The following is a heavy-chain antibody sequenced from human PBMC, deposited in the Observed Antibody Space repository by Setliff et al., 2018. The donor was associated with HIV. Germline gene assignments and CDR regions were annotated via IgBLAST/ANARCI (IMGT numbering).Heavy chain of an antibody. CDR1: GSTFSRYG. D-gene: IGHD3-22*01. Sequence: ASVKVSCKASGSTFSRYGLHWVRQAPGQRLEWMGWINAGNGKTKYSQKFQSRVTITRDTSASTAYMELSSLRSEDTAVYYCARESNTYYYDSSGYYYDYWGQGTLVTVSS. CDR3: ARESNTYYYDSSGYYYDY. V-gene: IGHV1-3*01. J-gene: IGHJ4*02. CDR2: INAGNGKT.